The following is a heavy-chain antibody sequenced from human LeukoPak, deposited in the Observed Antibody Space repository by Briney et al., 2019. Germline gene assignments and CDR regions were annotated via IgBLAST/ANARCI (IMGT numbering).Heavy chain of an antibody. CDR1: GFTFDDYA. J-gene: IGHJ2*01. V-gene: IGHV3-9*01. CDR2: LSWNSGRI. Sequence: GGSLRLSCAASGFTFDDYAMQWVRQAPGKGLEWVSGLSWNSGRIGYVDSVKGRFTISRDNAKNSLYLQMNSLRAEDTALYYCAKDTYGEPHWYFDLWGRGTLVTVSS. CDR3: AKDTYGEPHWYFDL. D-gene: IGHD4-17*01.